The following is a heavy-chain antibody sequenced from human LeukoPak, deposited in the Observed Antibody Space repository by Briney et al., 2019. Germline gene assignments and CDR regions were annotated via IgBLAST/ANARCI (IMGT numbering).Heavy chain of an antibody. CDR2: ISSSSSYI. CDR3: ARVRPGYFDY. V-gene: IGHV3-21*01. J-gene: IGHJ4*02. Sequence: GGSLRLSCAASGFTFSSYSMNWVRQASGKGLEWVSSISSSSSYIYYADSVKGRFTISRDNAKNSLYLQMNSLRAEDTAVYYCARVRPGYFDYWGQGTLVTVSS. CDR1: GFTFSSYS.